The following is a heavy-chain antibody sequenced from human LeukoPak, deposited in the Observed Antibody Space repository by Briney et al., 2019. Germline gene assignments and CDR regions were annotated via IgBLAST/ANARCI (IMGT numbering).Heavy chain of an antibody. CDR1: GFTFCSYS. CDR2: ISSSSSYI. Sequence: GGSLRLSCAASGFTFCSYSMNWVRQAPGKGLEWVSSISSSSSYIYYADSVKGRFTISRDNAKNSLYLQMNSLRAEDTAVYYCAREGYSYGTSIDYWGQGTLVTVSS. J-gene: IGHJ4*02. CDR3: AREGYSYGTSIDY. V-gene: IGHV3-21*01. D-gene: IGHD5-18*01.